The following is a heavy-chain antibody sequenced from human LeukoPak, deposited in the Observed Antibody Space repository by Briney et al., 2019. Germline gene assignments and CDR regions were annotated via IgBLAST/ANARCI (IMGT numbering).Heavy chain of an antibody. CDR1: GGTFSSYA. CDR2: IIPIFGTA. V-gene: IGHV1-69*13. D-gene: IGHD3-9*01. J-gene: IGHJ4*02. CDR3: ASNDILTGYYYYFDY. Sequence: GASVKVSCKASGGTFSSYAISWVRQAPGQGLEWMGGIIPIFGTANYAQKFQGRVTITADESTSTAYMELSSLRSEDTAVYYCASNDILTGYYYYFDYWGQGTLVTVSS.